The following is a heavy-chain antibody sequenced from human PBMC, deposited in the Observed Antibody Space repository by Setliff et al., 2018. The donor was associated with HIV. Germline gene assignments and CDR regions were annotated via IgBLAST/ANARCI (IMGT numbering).Heavy chain of an antibody. CDR1: GPSINIHY. Sequence: SSETLSLTCTVSGPSINIHYWSWIRQSPGEGFEWIGYIYSTGSTNYNPSLQSRVTISMVASRNQFSLKVTSVTAADTAVYYCAKGAGFYGDYTFDHWGQGRQVTVSS. CDR3: AKGAGFYGDYTFDH. D-gene: IGHD4-17*01. J-gene: IGHJ4*02. CDR2: IYSTGST. V-gene: IGHV4-59*11.